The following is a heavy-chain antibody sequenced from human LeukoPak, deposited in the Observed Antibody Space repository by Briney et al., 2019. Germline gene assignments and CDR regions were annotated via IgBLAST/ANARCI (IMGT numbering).Heavy chain of an antibody. Sequence: GGSVRLSCAASGFTFSNAWMSWVRQAPGKGLEWVGRIKRKTDGGTTDYAAPVKGRFTISRDDSKNTLYLQMNSLKTEDTAVHYCTTDGGVPRGGGFDYWGQGTLVTVSS. D-gene: IGHD3-3*01. CDR3: TTDGGVPRGGGFDY. V-gene: IGHV3-15*01. CDR2: IKRKTDGGTT. CDR1: GFTFSNAW. J-gene: IGHJ4*02.